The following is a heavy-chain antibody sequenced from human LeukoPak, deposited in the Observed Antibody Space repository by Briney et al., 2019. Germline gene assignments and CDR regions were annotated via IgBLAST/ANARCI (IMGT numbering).Heavy chain of an antibody. CDR3: AKGLHSGSYLDALDI. V-gene: IGHV3-30*02. Sequence: GGSLRLSCAASGFTFGTYAMHWVRQAPGKGLEWMALIRSDGGNKYYTDSVKGRFTISRDNSKNTLYLQMNGLRVEDTAVYYCAKGLHSGSYLDALDIWGQGTMVTVFS. D-gene: IGHD1-26*01. CDR2: IRSDGGNK. J-gene: IGHJ3*02. CDR1: GFTFGTYA.